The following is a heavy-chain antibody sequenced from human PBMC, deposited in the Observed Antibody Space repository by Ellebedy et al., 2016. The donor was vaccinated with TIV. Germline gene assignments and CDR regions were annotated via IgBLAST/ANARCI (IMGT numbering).Heavy chain of an antibody. CDR3: AAEAWWRLDS. CDR2: IKQDGSEK. Sequence: GESLKISCAASGFTFSGYWMSWVRQAPGKGLEWVANIKQDGSEKYYVDSVKGRFTISRDNAKNSLYLQMNSLRAEDTAVYYCAAEAWWRLDSWGQGTLVTVSS. CDR1: GFTFSGYW. D-gene: IGHD2-15*01. V-gene: IGHV3-7*01. J-gene: IGHJ4*02.